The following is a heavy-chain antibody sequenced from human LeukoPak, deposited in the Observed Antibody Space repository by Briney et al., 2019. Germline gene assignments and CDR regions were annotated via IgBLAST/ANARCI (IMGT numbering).Heavy chain of an antibody. Sequence: GGSLRLSCAASGFTFSSYSMNWVRQAPGKGLEWVSSISSSSSYIYYADSVRGRFTISRDNAKNSLYLQMNSLRAEDTAVYYCAKELDTAMVYYFDYWGQGTLVTVSS. V-gene: IGHV3-21*01. D-gene: IGHD5-18*01. CDR2: ISSSSSYI. CDR1: GFTFSSYS. CDR3: AKELDTAMVYYFDY. J-gene: IGHJ4*02.